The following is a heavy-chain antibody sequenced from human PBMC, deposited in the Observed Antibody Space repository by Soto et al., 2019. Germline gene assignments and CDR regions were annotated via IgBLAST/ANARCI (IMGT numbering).Heavy chain of an antibody. V-gene: IGHV5-51*01. D-gene: IGHD4-17*01. CDR1: GDSFNSNW. CDR3: ARRSAVTTFYFYGMDV. Sequence: GESLKISCKVSGDSFNSNWIAWVRQRPGRGLEWMGIIYPIDSDTRYSPSFQGQVTISVDRSVNSAFLQWRSLKASDTATYYCARRSAVTTFYFYGMDVWGQGTTVTVSS. CDR2: IYPIDSDT. J-gene: IGHJ6*02.